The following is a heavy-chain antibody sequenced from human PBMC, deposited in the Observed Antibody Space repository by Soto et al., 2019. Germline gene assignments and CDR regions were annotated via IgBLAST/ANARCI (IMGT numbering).Heavy chain of an antibody. CDR1: GFSFSSHA. V-gene: IGHV3-30-3*01. CDR3: AKSEINLGESQTYYFDY. J-gene: IGHJ4*02. D-gene: IGHD3-10*01. Sequence: QVQLVESGGGVVQPGRSLRLSCAASGFSFSSHAMHWVRQAPGKGLEWVAGIAYDGINNYYADSVKGRFTISRDTSKNTHNLQIESLRSEEMALSDFAKSEINLGESQTYYFDYWGQGAPVTVTS. CDR2: IAYDGINN.